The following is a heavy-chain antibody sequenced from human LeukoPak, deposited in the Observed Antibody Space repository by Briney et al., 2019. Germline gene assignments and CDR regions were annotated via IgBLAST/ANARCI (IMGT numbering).Heavy chain of an antibody. V-gene: IGHV3-30-3*01. CDR3: ARDPEHYGSGSYLDY. J-gene: IGHJ4*02. D-gene: IGHD3-10*01. CDR1: GFTFSSYA. Sequence: GGPLRLSCAASGFTFSSYAINWVRQAPGKGLEWVAVISYDGTNKNYADSVKGRFTISRDSSKNTVYLEVNSLRGEDTAVYYCARDPEHYGSGSYLDYWGQGSLVTVSS. CDR2: ISYDGTNK.